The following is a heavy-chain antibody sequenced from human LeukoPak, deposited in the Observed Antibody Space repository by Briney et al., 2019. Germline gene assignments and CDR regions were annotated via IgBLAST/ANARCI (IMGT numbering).Heavy chain of an antibody. CDR1: GGTFSSYA. CDR3: ARVRLRAFDI. D-gene: IGHD2-21*02. V-gene: IGHV1-8*02. CDR2: MNPNSGNT. J-gene: IGHJ3*02. Sequence: GASVKVSCKASGGTFSSYAISWVRQATGQGLEWMGWMNPNSGNTGYAQKFQGRVTMTRNTSISTAYMELSSLRSEDTAVYYCARVRLRAFDIWGQGTMVTVSS.